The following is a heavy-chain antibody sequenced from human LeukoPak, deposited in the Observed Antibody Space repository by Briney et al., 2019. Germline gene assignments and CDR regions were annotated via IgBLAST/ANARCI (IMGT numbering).Heavy chain of an antibody. CDR1: GGSISSYY. D-gene: IGHD4-11*01. CDR2: IYYSGST. CDR3: AKQSDYWYFDL. V-gene: IGHV4-59*01. J-gene: IGHJ2*01. Sequence: SETLSLTCTVSGGSISSYYWSWIRQPPGKGLEGIGYIYYSGSTNYNPSLKSRVTISVDTSKNQFSLKLSSVTAADTAVYYCAKQSDYWYFDLWGRGTLVTVSS.